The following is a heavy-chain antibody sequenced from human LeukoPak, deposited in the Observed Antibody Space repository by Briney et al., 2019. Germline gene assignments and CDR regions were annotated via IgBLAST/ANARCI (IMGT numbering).Heavy chain of an antibody. CDR1: GGSISSYY. CDR2: ISYSGST. J-gene: IGHJ4*02. Sequence: SETLSLTCTISGGSISSYYWSWIRQPPGKGLEWIGYISYSGSTNYNPSLKSRVTISVDTSKNQFSLNLSSVTAADTAVYYCAREVYGDRLFDYWGQGTLVTVSS. CDR3: AREVYGDRLFDY. D-gene: IGHD4-17*01. V-gene: IGHV4-59*01.